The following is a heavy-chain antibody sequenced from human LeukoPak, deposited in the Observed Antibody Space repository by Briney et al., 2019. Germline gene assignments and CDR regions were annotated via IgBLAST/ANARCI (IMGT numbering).Heavy chain of an antibody. CDR1: GFTFSTSW. J-gene: IGHJ4*02. CDR3: TRDSGRFRLDY. CDR2: INEDGSEK. D-gene: IGHD6-19*01. Sequence: VQPGGSLRLSCAASGFTFSTSWMNWVRQAPGKGLEWVASINEDGSEKYYVDSVKGRLTVSRDNAKNPLYLQMNSLRVEDTAVYYCTRDSGRFRLDYWGQGILVTVSS. V-gene: IGHV3-7*01.